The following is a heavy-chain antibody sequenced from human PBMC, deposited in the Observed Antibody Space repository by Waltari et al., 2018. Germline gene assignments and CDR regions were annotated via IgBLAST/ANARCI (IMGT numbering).Heavy chain of an antibody. CDR1: GGSISSGSYY. CDR3: ARWSIIYSYDNNRFAYGMDV. Sequence: QVQLQESGPGLVKPSQTLSLTCTVSGGSISSGSYYWSWIRQPAGKVLEWIGRIYTSGSTNYTPSLKSRVTISVDTSKNQFSLKLSSVTAADTAVYYCARWSIIYSYDNNRFAYGMDVWGQGTTVTVSS. J-gene: IGHJ6*02. CDR2: IYTSGST. V-gene: IGHV4-61*02. D-gene: IGHD5-18*01.